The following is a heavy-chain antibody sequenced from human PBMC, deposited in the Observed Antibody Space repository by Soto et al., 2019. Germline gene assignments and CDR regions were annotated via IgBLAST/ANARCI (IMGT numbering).Heavy chain of an antibody. Sequence: QVQLVQSGAEVKKPGSSVKVSCKASGGTFSSYAISWVRQAPGQGLEWMGGIIPIFGTANYAQKFQGRVTITADESTSTGYMELSSLRSEDTAVYYCAGLRSSEEWLLTTFDPWGQGTLVTVSS. J-gene: IGHJ5*02. CDR2: IIPIFGTA. D-gene: IGHD3-3*01. V-gene: IGHV1-69*01. CDR3: AGLRSSEEWLLTTFDP. CDR1: GGTFSSYA.